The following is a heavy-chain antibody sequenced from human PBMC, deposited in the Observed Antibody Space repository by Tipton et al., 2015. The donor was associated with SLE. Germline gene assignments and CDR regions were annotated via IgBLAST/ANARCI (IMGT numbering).Heavy chain of an antibody. CDR3: ARSPVDYWNGYSA. Sequence: SLRLSCAASGFTFSNYAMSWVRPAPGKGLEWVSAITGRGDRTYYIDSVKGRFTISRDNSKNSLYLQMNGLRAEDTAVYYCARSPVDYWNGYSAWGQGTLVAVSS. V-gene: IGHV3-23*01. D-gene: IGHD3-3*01. J-gene: IGHJ4*02. CDR1: GFTFSNYA. CDR2: ITGRGDRT.